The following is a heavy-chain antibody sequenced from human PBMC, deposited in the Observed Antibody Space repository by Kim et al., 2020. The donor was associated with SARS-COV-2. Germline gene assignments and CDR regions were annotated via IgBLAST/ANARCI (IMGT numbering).Heavy chain of an antibody. J-gene: IGHJ4*02. Sequence: ASVKVSCKASGYTFTSYGISWVRQAPGQGLEWMGWISAYNGNTNYAQKLQGRVTMTTDTSTSTAYMELRSLRSDDTAVYYCMARYCSSTSCYSWGQGTLVTVSS. CDR3: MARYCSSTSCYS. D-gene: IGHD2-2*02. CDR2: ISAYNGNT. V-gene: IGHV1-18*01. CDR1: GYTFTSYG.